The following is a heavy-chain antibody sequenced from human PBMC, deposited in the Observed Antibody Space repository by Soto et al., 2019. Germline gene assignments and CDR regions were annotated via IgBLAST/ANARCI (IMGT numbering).Heavy chain of an antibody. CDR3: ARGDNWNVYYFDY. Sequence: ASVKVSCKASGYTFTSYAMHWVRQAPGQRLEWMGWINAGNGNTKYSQKFQGRVTITRDTSASTAYMELSSLRSEDTAVYYCARGDNWNVYYFDYWGQGTLVTVSS. V-gene: IGHV1-3*01. CDR1: GYTFTSYA. J-gene: IGHJ4*02. CDR2: INAGNGNT. D-gene: IGHD1-20*01.